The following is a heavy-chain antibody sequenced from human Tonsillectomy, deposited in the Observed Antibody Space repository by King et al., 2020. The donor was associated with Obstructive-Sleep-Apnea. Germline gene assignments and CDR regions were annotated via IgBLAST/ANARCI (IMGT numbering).Heavy chain of an antibody. V-gene: IGHV3-21*01. CDR1: GFTFSRYS. CDR3: ASGGARRSPLVVIPAAVLEIDY. Sequence: VQLVESGGGLVKPGGSLRLSCAASGFTFSRYSMNWVRQAPGKGLEWVSSISSSSSYIYYADSVKGRFTISRDNAKNSLYLQMNSLRAEDTAVYYCASGGARRSPLVVIPAAVLEIDYWGQGTLVTVSS. CDR2: ISSSSSYI. J-gene: IGHJ4*02. D-gene: IGHD2-2*02.